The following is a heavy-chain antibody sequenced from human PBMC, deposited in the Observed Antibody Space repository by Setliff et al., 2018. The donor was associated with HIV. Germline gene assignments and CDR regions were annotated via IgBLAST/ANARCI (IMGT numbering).Heavy chain of an antibody. J-gene: IGHJ4*02. D-gene: IGHD2-8*01. CDR1: GESFTGFY. CDR3: ARGAPYCNHGICHLFDY. V-gene: IGHV4-34*01. CDR2: INHSGNT. Sequence: SETLSLTCAVYGESFTGFYWSWVRQSAGKGLEWIGEINHSGNTKYNPSLKSRVTISADTSKNQFSLKLTSMTAADTAVYYCARGAPYCNHGICHLFDYWGQGTLVTVSS.